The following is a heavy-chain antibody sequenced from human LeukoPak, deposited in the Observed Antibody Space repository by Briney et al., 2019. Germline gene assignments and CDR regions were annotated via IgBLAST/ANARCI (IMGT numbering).Heavy chain of an antibody. CDR3: AKHNKVSTVGAYDAFDI. Sequence: GGSLRLSCAASGFTFSSYTMSWVRQAPGKGLEWVSAISGSGGSTYYADSVKGRFTISRDNSKNTLYLQMNSLRAEDTAVYYCAKHNKVSTVGAYDAFDIWGQGTMVTVSS. V-gene: IGHV3-23*01. D-gene: IGHD1-26*01. J-gene: IGHJ3*02. CDR1: GFTFSSYT. CDR2: ISGSGGST.